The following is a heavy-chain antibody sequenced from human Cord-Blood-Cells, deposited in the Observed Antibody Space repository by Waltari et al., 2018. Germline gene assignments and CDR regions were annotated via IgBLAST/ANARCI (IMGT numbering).Heavy chain of an antibody. CDR2: TSYRSKWYN. V-gene: IGHV6-1*01. D-gene: IGHD1-1*01. J-gene: IGHJ4*02. CDR3: ARGSTNWNDASFDY. CDR1: GDSVSSNSAA. Sequence: QVQLQQSGPGLVKPSQTLSLTCAISGDSVSSNSAAWNWITQSTSRGLEWLGMTSYRSKWYNDYAVSVKSRITITPDTSKNQFSMQLNSVTPEDTAVYYCARGSTNWNDASFDYWGQGTLVTVSS.